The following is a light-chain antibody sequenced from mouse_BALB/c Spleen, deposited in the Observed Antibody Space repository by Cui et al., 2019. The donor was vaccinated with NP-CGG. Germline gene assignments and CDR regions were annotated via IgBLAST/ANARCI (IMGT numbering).Light chain of an antibody. CDR3: AIGYSNHWV. CDR2: GTN. J-gene: IGLJ1*01. V-gene: IGLV1*01. Sequence: QSVVTQESALTPSPGETVTLTCRSSTGAVTTSNYANWVREKPEHLLTGIIGGTNNRARCVPARFTGPQSGEKGARNIRGAQTGDEEIYFCAIGYSNHWVFGGGTKLTVL. CDR1: TGAVTTSNY.